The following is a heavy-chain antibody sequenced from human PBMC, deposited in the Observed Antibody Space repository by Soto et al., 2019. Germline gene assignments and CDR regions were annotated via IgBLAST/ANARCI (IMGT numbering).Heavy chain of an antibody. J-gene: IGHJ5*01. CDR3: AKDTYYHDESGYYVFDS. CDR1: GFTFSSYG. V-gene: IGHV3-30*18. CDR2: LSCDGNKK. Sequence: QVQLVESGGGVVQPGTSLRLSCAASGFTFSSYGIHWVRQAPGKGLEWVAALSCDGNKKNYVDSVTGRFTISRDNSKNTAFLQMNSLRAEDTAVYFCAKDTYYHDESGYYVFDSWGQGTLVTVSS. D-gene: IGHD3-22*01.